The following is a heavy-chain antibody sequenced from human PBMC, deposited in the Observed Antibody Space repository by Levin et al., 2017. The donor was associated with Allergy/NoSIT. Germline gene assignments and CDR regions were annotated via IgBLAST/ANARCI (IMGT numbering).Heavy chain of an antibody. CDR2: VYPGDSDT. V-gene: IGHV5-51*01. D-gene: IGHD3/OR15-3a*01. CDR1: GFSFTNYW. CDR3: ARRTGRGYRPLSWTFTF. Sequence: PGGSLRLSCKTSGFSFTNYWIAWVRQMPGKGLEWMGSVYPGDSDTRYSPSFQGQVTISADKSINTAYVQWSSLKPSDTAIYYCARRTGRGYRPLSWTFTFWGQGTMVRVSS. J-gene: IGHJ3*01.